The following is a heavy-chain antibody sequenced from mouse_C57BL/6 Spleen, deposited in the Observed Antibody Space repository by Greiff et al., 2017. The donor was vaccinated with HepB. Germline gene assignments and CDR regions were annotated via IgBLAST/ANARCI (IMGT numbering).Heavy chain of an antibody. V-gene: IGHV3-6*01. CDR1: GYSITSGYY. D-gene: IGHD4-1*01. J-gene: IGHJ1*03. CDR2: ISYDGSN. CDR3: ARLGGGYWYFDV. Sequence: VQLQQSGPGLVKPSQSLSLTCSVTGYSITSGYYWNWIRQFPGNKLEWMGYISYDGSNNYNPSLKNRISITRDTSKNQFFLKLNSVTTEDTATYYCARLGGGYWYFDVWGTGTTVTVSS.